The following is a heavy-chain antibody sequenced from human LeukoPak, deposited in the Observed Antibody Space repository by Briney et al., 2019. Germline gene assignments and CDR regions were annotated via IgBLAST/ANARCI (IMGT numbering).Heavy chain of an antibody. D-gene: IGHD6-13*01. J-gene: IGHJ5*02. CDR2: ISGGGTVT. V-gene: IGHV3-23*01. CDR3: AKDLASSCPAAIGARGRFDL. CDR1: GITFSNYA. Sequence: GGSLRLSCAASGITFSNYAMSWVRQAPGKGLEWVSTISGGGTVTYYADSVRGRFTISRDNSQSTLYLQVNSLRADDTAVYYCAKDLASSCPAAIGARGRFDLWGQGTLVSVSS.